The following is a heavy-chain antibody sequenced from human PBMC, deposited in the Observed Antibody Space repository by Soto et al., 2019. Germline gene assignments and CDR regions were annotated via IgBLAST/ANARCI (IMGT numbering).Heavy chain of an antibody. J-gene: IGHJ3*02. CDR1: GGFVSSGSYY. V-gene: IGHV4-34*01. CDR3: ARVERGTVTTVVDAFDI. Sequence: QVQLQQWGAGLLKPSETLSLTCAVYGGFVSSGSYYWSWIRQPPGKGLEWIGEMSHSGGTHCNPFLKSRVTISVDTSKNQFSLKMSSVPAADTALYYCARVERGTVTTVVDAFDIWGPGTMVTVSS. CDR2: MSHSGGT. D-gene: IGHD1-1*01.